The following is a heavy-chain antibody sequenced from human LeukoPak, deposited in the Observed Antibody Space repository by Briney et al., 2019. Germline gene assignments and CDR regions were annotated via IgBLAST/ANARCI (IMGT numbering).Heavy chain of an antibody. V-gene: IGHV3-11*01. J-gene: IGHJ4*02. CDR2: ISSSGSTI. CDR1: GFTFSDYY. D-gene: IGHD2-2*02. CDR3: ARDPVVVPAAILRAPFDY. Sequence: PGGSLRLSCAASGFTFSDYYMSWIRQAPGKGLEWVSYISSSGSTIYYADSVKGRFTISRDNAKNPLYLQMNSLRAEDTAVYYCARDPVVVPAAILRAPFDYWGQGTLVTVSS.